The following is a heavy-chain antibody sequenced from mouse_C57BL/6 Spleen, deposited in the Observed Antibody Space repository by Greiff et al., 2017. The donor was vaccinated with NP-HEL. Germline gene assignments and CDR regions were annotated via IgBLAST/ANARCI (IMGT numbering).Heavy chain of an antibody. CDR3: ARTTAQATWAY. Sequence: QVQLQQPGAELVKPGASVKLSCKASGYTFTSYWMQWVKQRPGQGLEWIGEIDPSDSYTNYNQKFKGKATLTVDTSSSTAYMQLSSLTSEDSAVYYCARTTAQATWAYWGQGTLVTVSA. D-gene: IGHD3-2*02. J-gene: IGHJ3*01. CDR1: GYTFTSYW. V-gene: IGHV1-50*01. CDR2: IDPSDSYT.